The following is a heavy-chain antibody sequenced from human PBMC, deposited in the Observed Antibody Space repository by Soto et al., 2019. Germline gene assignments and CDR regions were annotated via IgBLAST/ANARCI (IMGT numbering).Heavy chain of an antibody. CDR2: IYYSGTT. CDR3: ATYYDSSGPTFDY. D-gene: IGHD3-22*01. V-gene: IGHV4-30-4*01. CDR1: GGSISTGDHY. J-gene: IGHJ4*02. Sequence: SETLSLTCTVSGGSISTGDHYWSWIRQPPGKGLEWIAYIYYSGTTYYNPSLESRVTMSVDTSKNQFSLKLSSVTATDTAVYYCATYYDSSGPTFDYWGQGTLATVSS.